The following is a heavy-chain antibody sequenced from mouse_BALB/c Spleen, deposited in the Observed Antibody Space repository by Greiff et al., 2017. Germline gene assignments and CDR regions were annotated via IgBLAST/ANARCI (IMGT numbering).Heavy chain of an antibody. CDR3: AREDYGNYGY. Sequence: EVMLVESGGDLVKPGGSLKLSCAASGFTFSSYGMSWVRQTPDKRLEWVATISSGGSYTYYPDSVKGRFTISRDNAKNTLYLQMSSLKSEDTAMYYCAREDYGNYGYWGQGTTLTVSS. CDR1: GFTFSSYG. D-gene: IGHD2-1*01. V-gene: IGHV5-6*01. J-gene: IGHJ2*01. CDR2: ISSGGSYT.